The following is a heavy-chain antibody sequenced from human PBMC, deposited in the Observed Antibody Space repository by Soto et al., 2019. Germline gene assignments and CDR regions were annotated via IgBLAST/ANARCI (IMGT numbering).Heavy chain of an antibody. D-gene: IGHD3-22*01. CDR3: AKYKDYYDSSGHPAWNFDL. V-gene: IGHV3-23*01. CDR2: ISGSGGST. CDR1: GFTFSSYA. Sequence: EVQLLESGGGLVQPGGSLRLSCAASGFTFSSYAMSWVRQAPGKGLEWVSAISGSGGSTYYADSVKGRFTISRDNSKNTLYLQMNSLRAEDTAVYYCAKYKDYYDSSGHPAWNFDLWGRGTLVTVSS. J-gene: IGHJ2*01.